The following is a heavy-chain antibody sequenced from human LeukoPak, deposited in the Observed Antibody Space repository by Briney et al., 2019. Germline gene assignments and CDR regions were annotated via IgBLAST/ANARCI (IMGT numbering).Heavy chain of an antibody. CDR3: AKDRQFSGGRSFIPDAFDI. CDR1: GFTFDDYA. CDR2: ISGPGSVT. Sequence: GGSLRLSCAGSGFTFDDYAMHWIRQPPGKGLQWVSLISGPGSVTHQADSVKGRFTISRDNSKNTLYLQMNSLRADDTAVYYCAKDRQFSGGRSFIPDAFDIWGQGTMVTVSS. J-gene: IGHJ3*02. D-gene: IGHD3-10*01. V-gene: IGHV3-43*02.